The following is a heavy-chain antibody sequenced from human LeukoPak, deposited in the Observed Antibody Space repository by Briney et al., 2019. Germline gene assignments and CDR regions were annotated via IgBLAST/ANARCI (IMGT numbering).Heavy chain of an antibody. CDR3: ARDLKLPGISSSWHDDAFDT. CDR2: IIPIFGTA. D-gene: IGHD6-13*01. J-gene: IGHJ3*02. V-gene: IGHV1-69*06. Sequence: ASVKVSCKASGGTFSSYAISWVRQAPGQGLEWMGGIIPIFGTANYAQKFQGRVAITADKSTSTAYMELSSLRSEDTAVYYCARDLKLPGISSSWHDDAFDTWGQGTMVTVSS. CDR1: GGTFSSYA.